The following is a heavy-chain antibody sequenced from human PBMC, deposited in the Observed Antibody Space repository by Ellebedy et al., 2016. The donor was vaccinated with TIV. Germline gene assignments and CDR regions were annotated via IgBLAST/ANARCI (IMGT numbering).Heavy chain of an antibody. V-gene: IGHV3-30*02. D-gene: IGHD3-22*01. CDR1: GFAFNSYG. J-gene: IGHJ4*02. CDR2: IRYDGSNK. Sequence: PGGSLRLSCAASGFAFNSYGMHWVRQAPGKGLEWMAFIRYDGSNKYYADSVKGRFTISRDNFNNALYLQMNSLRAEDTAVYYCAKAGAYYYDSSGYHYWGQGTLVTVSS. CDR3: AKAGAYYYDSSGYHY.